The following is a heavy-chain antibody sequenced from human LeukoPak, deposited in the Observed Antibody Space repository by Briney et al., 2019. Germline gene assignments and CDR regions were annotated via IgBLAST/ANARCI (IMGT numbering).Heavy chain of an antibody. CDR2: INHSGST. V-gene: IGHV4-4*02. CDR1: GGSISSSNW. Sequence: SGTLSLTCAVSGGSISSSNWWSWVRQPPGKGLEWIGEINHSGSTNYNPSLKSRVTISVDTSKNQFSLKLSSVTAADTAVYYCARGRYSYGYFDYWGQGTLVTVSS. J-gene: IGHJ4*02. D-gene: IGHD5-18*01. CDR3: ARGRYSYGYFDY.